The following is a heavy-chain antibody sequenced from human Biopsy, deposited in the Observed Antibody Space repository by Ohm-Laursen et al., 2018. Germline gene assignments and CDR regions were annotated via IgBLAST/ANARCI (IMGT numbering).Heavy chain of an antibody. J-gene: IGHJ4*02. Sequence: TLSLTCTVTDGSISNIINYWGWIRQPLGKGLEWLGSIYYTGITHYNPSLKSRGTISVDTSNNQFSLKLSSLTAADTAVYYCARHSFGSGRDFWGQGTLVTVSS. CDR1: DGSISNIINY. V-gene: IGHV4-39*01. D-gene: IGHD3-10*01. CDR3: ARHSFGSGRDF. CDR2: IYYTGIT.